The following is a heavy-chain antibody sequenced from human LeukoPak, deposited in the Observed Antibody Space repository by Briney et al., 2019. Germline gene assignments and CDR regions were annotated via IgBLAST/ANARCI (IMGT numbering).Heavy chain of an antibody. CDR3: AKGGQTDRFDY. CDR1: GFTFNSYA. Sequence: SRGSLRLSCAASGFTFNSYAMSWVRQAPGKGLEWVSGITNSGGNTYYADSVKGRFTISRDNSKSTLYLQMNSLRAEDTAVFYCAKGGQTDRFDYWGQGALVTVSS. J-gene: IGHJ4*02. D-gene: IGHD5-12*01. CDR2: ITNSGGNT. V-gene: IGHV3-23*01.